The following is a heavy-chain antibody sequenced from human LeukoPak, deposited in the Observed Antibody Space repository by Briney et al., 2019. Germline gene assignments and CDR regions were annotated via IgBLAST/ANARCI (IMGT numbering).Heavy chain of an antibody. D-gene: IGHD6-19*01. CDR3: AKDVARAVAGGFDY. J-gene: IGHJ4*02. CDR1: GFTFSSYA. CDR2: ISGSGESP. V-gene: IGHV3-23*01. Sequence: GGSLRFSCAASGFTFSSYAMSWVRQAPGKGLQWVSAISGSGESPYYAPFVKGRFTISRDNSKNTLFPQMSSLRVEDTAVYYCAKDVARAVAGGFDYWGQGTLLTVSS.